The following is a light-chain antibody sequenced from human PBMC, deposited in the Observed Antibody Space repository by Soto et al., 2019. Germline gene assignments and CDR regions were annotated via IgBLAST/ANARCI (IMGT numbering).Light chain of an antibody. Sequence: DIQMTQSPSSLSASVGDRVTITCRARQSISSYLNWYQQKPGKAPKLLIYAASSLQSGVPSRFSGSRSGTDFTLTISSLQPEDFATYYWQQCSSTPLTCGGGTKVEIK. CDR1: QSISSY. CDR3: QQCSSTPLT. J-gene: IGKJ4*01. CDR2: AAS. V-gene: IGKV1-39*01.